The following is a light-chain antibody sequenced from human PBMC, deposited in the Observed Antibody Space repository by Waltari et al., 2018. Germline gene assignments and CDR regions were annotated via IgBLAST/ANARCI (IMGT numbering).Light chain of an antibody. CDR3: QAWDSSAFV. Sequence: SYEVTQPPSVSVSPRQRATITCSGEKLGSKYVSWYQQKSGQSPVLVIYRDDKRPSGIPERFCGSNAGKTATLTISGTQPMDEADYYCQAWDSSAFVFGAGTKVTVL. CDR1: KLGSKY. J-gene: IGLJ1*01. V-gene: IGLV3-1*01. CDR2: RDD.